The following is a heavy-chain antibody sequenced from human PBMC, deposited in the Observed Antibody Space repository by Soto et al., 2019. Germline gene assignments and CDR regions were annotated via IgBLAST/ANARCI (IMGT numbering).Heavy chain of an antibody. CDR1: GFTFSSYG. J-gene: IGHJ4*02. Sequence: GGSLRLSCAASGFTFSSYGMHWVRQAPGKGLEWVAVISYDGSNKYYADSVKGRFTISRDNSKNTLYLQMNSLRAEDTAVYYCAKDRSLAYWGQGTLVTVSS. CDR2: ISYDGSNK. CDR3: AKDRSLAY. V-gene: IGHV3-30*18.